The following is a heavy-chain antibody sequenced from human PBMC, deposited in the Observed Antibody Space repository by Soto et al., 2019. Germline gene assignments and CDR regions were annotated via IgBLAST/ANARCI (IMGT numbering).Heavy chain of an antibody. D-gene: IGHD2-2*01. CDR1: GGTFSSYA. Sequence: SVKVSCKASGGTFSSYASSWERQAPGQGLEWMGGIIPIFGTANYAQKFQGRVTITADESTSTAYMELSSLRSEDTAVYYCARDHRVPAANYYYGMDVWGQGTTVPFSS. CDR2: IIPIFGTA. V-gene: IGHV1-69*13. CDR3: ARDHRVPAANYYYGMDV. J-gene: IGHJ6*02.